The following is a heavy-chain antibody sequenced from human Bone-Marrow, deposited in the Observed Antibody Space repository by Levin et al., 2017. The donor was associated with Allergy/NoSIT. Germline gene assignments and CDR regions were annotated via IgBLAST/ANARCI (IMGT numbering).Heavy chain of an antibody. J-gene: IGHJ6*03. CDR2: IDPSDSYT. D-gene: IGHD3-10*01. CDR1: GYSFTSYW. Sequence: KVSCKGSGYSFTSYWISWVRQMPGKGLEWMGRIDPSDSYTNYSPSFQGHVTISADKSISTAYLQWSSLKASDTAMYYCARRSRAGFRELKGQNYYYYYYMDVWGKGTTVTVSS. CDR3: ARRSRAGFRELKGQNYYYYYYMDV. V-gene: IGHV5-10-1*01.